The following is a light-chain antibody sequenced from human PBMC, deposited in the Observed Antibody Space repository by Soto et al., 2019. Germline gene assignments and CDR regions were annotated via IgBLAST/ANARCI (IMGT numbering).Light chain of an antibody. CDR2: GTS. J-gene: IGKJ2*01. CDR3: QQYGNSQYA. V-gene: IGKV3-20*01. CDR1: QSVSSSY. Sequence: EIVMTQSPGTLSLSPGERATLSCRASQSVSSSYLAWYQQQPGHAPRLVIYGTSTMATGIPARFSGSGSGTDFTLTISSLEPEDFAIYYCQQYGNSQYAFGQGTQVEVK.